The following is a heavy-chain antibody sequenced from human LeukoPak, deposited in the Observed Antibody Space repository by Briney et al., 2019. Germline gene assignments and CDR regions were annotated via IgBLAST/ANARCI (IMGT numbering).Heavy chain of an antibody. D-gene: IGHD2-2*01. CDR1: GGSFSGYY. CDR2: INHSGST. CDR3: ARIVGNCSSTSCHADY. Sequence: SETLSLTCAVYGGSFSGYYWSWIRQPPGKGLEWIGEINHSGSTNYNPSLKSRVTISVDTSKNQFSLKLSPVTAADTAVYYCARIVGNCSSTSCHADYWGQGTLVTVSS. J-gene: IGHJ4*02. V-gene: IGHV4-34*01.